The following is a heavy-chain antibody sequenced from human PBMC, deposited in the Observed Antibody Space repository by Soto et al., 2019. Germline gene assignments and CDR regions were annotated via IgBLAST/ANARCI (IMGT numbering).Heavy chain of an antibody. V-gene: IGHV3-21*01. CDR2: ISSSSYI. D-gene: IGHD3-22*01. CDR1: GFTFSSYS. J-gene: IGHJ4*02. CDR3: ARAPYYYDSRGYWAY. Sequence: GGSLRLSCAASGFTFSSYSMNWVRQAPGKGLEWVSSISSSSYIYYADSVKGRFTISRDNAKNSLYLQMNSLRAEDTAVYYCARAPYYYDSRGYWAYWGQGTLVTVSS.